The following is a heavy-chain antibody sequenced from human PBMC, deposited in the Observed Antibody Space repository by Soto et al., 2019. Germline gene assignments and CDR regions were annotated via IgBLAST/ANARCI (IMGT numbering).Heavy chain of an antibody. CDR3: ARDRQPDGIWTFDY. CDR2: ISYDGSNK. D-gene: IGHD2-15*01. Sequence: GGSLRLSCAASGFTFGSEAMRWFRQAPGKGLEWVAVISYDGSNKYYADSVKGRFTISRDNSKNTLYLQMNSLRAEDTAVYYCARDRQPDGIWTFDYWGRGILVTVSS. J-gene: IGHJ4*02. CDR1: GFTFGSEA. V-gene: IGHV3-30-3*01.